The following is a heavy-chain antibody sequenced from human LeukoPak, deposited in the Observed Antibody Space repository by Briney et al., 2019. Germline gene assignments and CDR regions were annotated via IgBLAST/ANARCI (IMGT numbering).Heavy chain of an antibody. Sequence: ASVKVSCKTSGYTFTSYGINWVRQAPGQGLEWMGWISAYNGNTNYAQKLQGRVTMTTDTSTSTAYMELRSLRTDDTAVYYCARGPIFGRDGYNYYFDYWGQGTLVTVSS. V-gene: IGHV1-18*01. CDR1: GYTFTSYG. D-gene: IGHD5-24*01. CDR3: ARGPIFGRDGYNYYFDY. CDR2: ISAYNGNT. J-gene: IGHJ4*02.